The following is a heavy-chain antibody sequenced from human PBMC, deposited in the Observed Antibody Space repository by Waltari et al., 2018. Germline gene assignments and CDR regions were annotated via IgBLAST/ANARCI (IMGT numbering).Heavy chain of an antibody. D-gene: IGHD1-26*01. J-gene: IGHJ2*01. CDR2: INAGNGNT. Sequence: QVQLVQSGAEVKKPGASVKVSCKASGYTFTSYAMHWVRQAPGQRLEWMGWINAGNGNTKYSQKFQGRVTITRDTSASTAYMELSSLRSEDTAVYYCARFNPSSGADWYFDLWGRGTLVTVSS. CDR3: ARFNPSSGADWYFDL. V-gene: IGHV1-3*01. CDR1: GYTFTSYA.